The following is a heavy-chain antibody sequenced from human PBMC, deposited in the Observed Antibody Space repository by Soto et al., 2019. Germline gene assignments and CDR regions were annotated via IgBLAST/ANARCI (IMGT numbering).Heavy chain of an antibody. V-gene: IGHV1-2*02. D-gene: IGHD3-16*01. CDR1: GYTFTTYG. Sequence: ASVKVSCKASGYTFTTYGITWVRQAPGQGLEWMGWINPNSGGTNYAQKFQGRVTMTRDTSISTAYMELSRLRSDDTAVYYCARDDLYGSHAFDIWGQGTMVTVSS. CDR3: ARDDLYGSHAFDI. CDR2: INPNSGGT. J-gene: IGHJ3*02.